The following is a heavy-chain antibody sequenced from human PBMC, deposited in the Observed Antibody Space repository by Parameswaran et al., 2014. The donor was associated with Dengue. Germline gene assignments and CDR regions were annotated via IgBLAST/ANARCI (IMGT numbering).Heavy chain of an antibody. V-gene: IGHV3-66*01. CDR3: ARGLVAGMGPQYYFYYYGMDV. Sequence: ESLKISCAASGFTVSSNYINWVRQAPGKGLEWVSIIYSAGNTYHAESVKGRFTISRDNFKNMVYLQMNRLRVEDTAVYYCARGLVAGMGPQYYFYYYGMDVWGQGTTVTVSS. J-gene: IGHJ6*02. D-gene: IGHD6-19*01. CDR1: GFTVSSNY. CDR2: IYSAGNT.